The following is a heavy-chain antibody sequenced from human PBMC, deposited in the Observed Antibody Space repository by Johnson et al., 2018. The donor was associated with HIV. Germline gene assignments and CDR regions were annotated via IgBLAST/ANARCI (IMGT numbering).Heavy chain of an antibody. CDR2: IKHDGSEK. CDR1: GFTSSSYS. Sequence: VQLVESGGGVVQPGRSLRLSCAASGFTSSSYSMHWVRQAPGKGLEWVANIKHDGSEKYYVDSVKGRFTISRDNAKNSLYLQMNSLRVDDTAVYYCARASGFDMWGKGTMVTVSS. V-gene: IGHV3-7*01. J-gene: IGHJ3*02. D-gene: IGHD1-26*01. CDR3: ARASGFDM.